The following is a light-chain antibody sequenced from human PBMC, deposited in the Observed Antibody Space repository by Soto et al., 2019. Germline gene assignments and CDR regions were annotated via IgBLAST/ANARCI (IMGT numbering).Light chain of an antibody. Sequence: QSALTQPPSASGSPVQSVTISCTGTSTDVGGYNFVSWYQHHPDKAPKLLIYEVTKRPSGVPHRFSAAKSGNTASLIVSGLQAQDEAAYYCTSDAGDSTPVLFGGGTKLTVL. J-gene: IGLJ2*01. CDR1: STDVGGYNF. CDR2: EVT. CDR3: TSDAGDSTPVL. V-gene: IGLV2-8*01.